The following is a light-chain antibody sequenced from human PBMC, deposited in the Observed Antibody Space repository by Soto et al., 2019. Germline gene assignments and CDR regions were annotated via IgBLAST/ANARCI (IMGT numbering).Light chain of an antibody. Sequence: QSALTQPPSASGSPGQSVTISCTGTSSNVGGYNYVSWYQQHPGKAPKLMIYEVSKRPSGVPDRFSGSKSGNTASLTVSGLQHEDEYYYYCSADGGNNKSVFGTGTKVTVL. J-gene: IGLJ1*01. CDR2: EVS. CDR3: SADGGNNKSV. V-gene: IGLV2-8*01. CDR1: SSNVGGYNY.